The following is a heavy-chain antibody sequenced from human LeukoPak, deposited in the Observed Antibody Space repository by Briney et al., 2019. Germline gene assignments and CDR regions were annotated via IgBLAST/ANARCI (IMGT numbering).Heavy chain of an antibody. CDR2: ISAYNGNT. CDR1: GYTFTSYG. CDR3: ARDLRRDFYYYYGMDV. Sequence: GASVKVSCKASGYTFTSYGISWVRQAPGQGLEWMGWISAYNGNTNYAQKLQGRVTMTTDTSTSTAYMELRSLRSEDTAVHYCARDLRRDFYYYYGMDVWGQGTTVTVSS. J-gene: IGHJ6*02. D-gene: IGHD5/OR15-5a*01. V-gene: IGHV1-18*01.